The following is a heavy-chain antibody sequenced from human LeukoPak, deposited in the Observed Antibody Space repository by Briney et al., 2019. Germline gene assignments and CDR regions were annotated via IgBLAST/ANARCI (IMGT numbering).Heavy chain of an antibody. V-gene: IGHV4-34*01. D-gene: IGHD2-2*01. J-gene: IGHJ5*02. CDR2: INHSGST. CDR1: GGSFSGYY. Sequence: SEALSLTCAVYGGSFSGYYWSWIRRPPGKGLEWIGEINHSGSTNYNPSLKSRVTISVDTSKNQFSLKLSSVTAADTAVYYCARGLVGPAAFDPWGQGTLVTVSS. CDR3: ARGLVGPAAFDP.